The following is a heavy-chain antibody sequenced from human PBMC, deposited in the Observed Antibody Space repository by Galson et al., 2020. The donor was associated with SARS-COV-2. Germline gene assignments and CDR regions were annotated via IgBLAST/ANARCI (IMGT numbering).Heavy chain of an antibody. V-gene: IGHV3-21*01. CDR2: LSGDSGYI. J-gene: IGHJ4*02. Sequence: GESLKISCAASGFSFSDYSMNWVRQAPGKGLEWISSLSGDSGYIYYADSVKGRFTISRDNARNSLNLQLNSLRAEDTAVYFCARDSSYDSSGYFGAFDYWGQGTLVTVSS. D-gene: IGHD3-22*01. CDR1: GFSFSDYS. CDR3: ARDSSYDSSGYFGAFDY.